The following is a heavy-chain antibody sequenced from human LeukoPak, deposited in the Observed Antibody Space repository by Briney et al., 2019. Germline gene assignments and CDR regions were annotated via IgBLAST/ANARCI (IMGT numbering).Heavy chain of an antibody. V-gene: IGHV3-9*01. D-gene: IGHD2-15*01. CDR3: AKDMGYCSGGSCYVDAFDI. CDR2: ISWNSGSI. CDR1: GFTFDDYA. J-gene: IGHJ3*02. Sequence: GGSLRLSCAASGFTFDDYAMPWVRQAPGKGLEWVSGISWNSGSIGYADSVKGRFTISRDNAKNSLYLQMNSLRAEDTALYYCAKDMGYCSGGSCYVDAFDIWGQGTMVTVSS.